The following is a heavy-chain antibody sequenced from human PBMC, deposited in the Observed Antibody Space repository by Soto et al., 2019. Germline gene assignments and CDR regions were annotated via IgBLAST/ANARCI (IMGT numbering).Heavy chain of an antibody. CDR1: GFTFSSYG. V-gene: IGHV3-33*01. Sequence: QVQLVESGGGVVQPGRSLRLSCAASGFTFSSYGMHWVRQAPGKGLEWVAVIWYDGSNKYYADSVKGRFTISRGNSKNTLYLQMNSLRAEDTAVYYCARDLDSGYDYSFDYWGQGTLVTVSS. CDR3: ARDLDSGYDYSFDY. D-gene: IGHD5-12*01. J-gene: IGHJ4*02. CDR2: IWYDGSNK.